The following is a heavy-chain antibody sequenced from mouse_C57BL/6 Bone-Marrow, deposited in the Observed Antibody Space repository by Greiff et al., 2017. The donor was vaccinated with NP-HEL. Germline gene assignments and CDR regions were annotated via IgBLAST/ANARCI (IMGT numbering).Heavy chain of an antibody. CDR2: ISNGGGST. J-gene: IGHJ2*01. CDR3: ARHPLSSYNYFDY. Sequence: EVQLVESGGGLVQPGGSLKLSCAASGFTFSDYYMYWVRQTPEKRLEWVAYISNGGGSTYYPDTVKGRFTISRDNAKNTLYLQMSRLKSEDTAMYYCARHPLSSYNYFDYWGQGTTLTVSS. CDR1: GFTFSDYY. D-gene: IGHD1-1*01. V-gene: IGHV5-12*01.